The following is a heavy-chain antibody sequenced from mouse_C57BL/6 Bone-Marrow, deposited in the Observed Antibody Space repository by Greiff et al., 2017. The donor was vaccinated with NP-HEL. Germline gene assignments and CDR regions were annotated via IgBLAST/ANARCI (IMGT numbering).Heavy chain of an antibody. D-gene: IGHD2-5*01. CDR3: ARSHYYSNPGWYFDV. Sequence: EVKLMESGPGLAKPSQTLSLTCSVTGYSITSDYWNWIRKFPGNKLEYMGYISYSGSTYYNPSLKSRISITRDTSKNQYYLQLNSVTTEDTATYYCARSHYYSNPGWYFDVWGTGTTVTVSS. J-gene: IGHJ1*03. CDR2: ISYSGST. CDR1: GYSITSDY. V-gene: IGHV3-8*01.